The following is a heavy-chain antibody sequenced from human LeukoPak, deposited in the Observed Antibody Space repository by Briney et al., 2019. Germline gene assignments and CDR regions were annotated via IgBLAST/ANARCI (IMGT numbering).Heavy chain of an antibody. CDR2: IIPILGIA. V-gene: IGHV1-69*04. CDR1: GGTFSSYA. D-gene: IGHD3-22*01. J-gene: IGHJ4*02. CDR3: AREAHGYPFDY. Sequence: GASVKVSCKASGGTFSSYAISWVRQAPGQGLEWMGRIIPILGIANYAQKFQGRVTITADKSTSTAYMELGSLRSEDTAVYYCAREAHGYPFDYWGQGTLVTVSS.